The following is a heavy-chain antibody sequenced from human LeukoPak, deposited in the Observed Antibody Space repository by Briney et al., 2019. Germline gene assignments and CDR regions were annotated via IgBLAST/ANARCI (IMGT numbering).Heavy chain of an antibody. CDR2: IYSGGST. CDR3: ARNLYFDY. Sequence: GGSLRLSCAASGFTFSSYAMSWVRQAPGKGLEWVSVIYSGGSTYYADSVKGRFTISRDNSKNTLYLQMNSLRAEDTAVYYCARNLYFDYWGQGTLVTVSS. V-gene: IGHV3-66*01. J-gene: IGHJ4*02. CDR1: GFTFSSYA.